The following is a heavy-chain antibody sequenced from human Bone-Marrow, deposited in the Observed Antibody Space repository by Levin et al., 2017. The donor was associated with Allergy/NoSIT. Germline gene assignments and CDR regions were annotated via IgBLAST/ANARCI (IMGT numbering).Heavy chain of an antibody. D-gene: IGHD4/OR15-4a*01. Sequence: PEASVKVSCKASEFTFTNSAVQWVRQARGQRLEWIGWIVVGSGDTNYAQKFQERVTITRDMSTSTAYMELSSLRSEDTAVYYCAAANYNYYYGMDVWGQGTTVTVSS. CDR3: AAANYNYYYGMDV. V-gene: IGHV1-58*01. J-gene: IGHJ6*02. CDR1: EFTFTNSA. CDR2: IVVGSGDT.